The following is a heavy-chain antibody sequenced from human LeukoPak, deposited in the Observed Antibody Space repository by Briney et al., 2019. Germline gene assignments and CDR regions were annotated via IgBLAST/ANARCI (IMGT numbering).Heavy chain of an antibody. J-gene: IGHJ4*02. CDR1: GGTFSSYA. CDR2: IIPIFGTA. CDR3: AIFLDVVVVAATDPFDY. V-gene: IGHV1-69*13. Sequence: ASVKVSCKASGGTFSSYAISWVRQAPGQGLEWMGGIIPIFGTANYAQKFQGRVTITADESTSTAYMELSSLRSEDTAVYYCAIFLDVVVVAATDPFDYWGQGTLVTVSS. D-gene: IGHD2-15*01.